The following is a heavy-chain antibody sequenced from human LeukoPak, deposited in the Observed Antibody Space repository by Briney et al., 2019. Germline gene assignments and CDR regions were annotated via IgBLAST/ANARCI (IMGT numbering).Heavy chain of an antibody. V-gene: IGHV3-30-3*01. CDR1: GFTFSSYA. CDR3: ARDRRDFSSSGDY. J-gene: IGHJ4*02. CDR2: ISYDGSNK. Sequence: GGSLRLSCAASGFTFSSYAMHWVRQAPGKGLEWVAVISYDGSNKYYADSVKGRFTISRDNSKNTLYLQMNSLRAEDTAVYYCARDRRDFSSSGDYWGQGTLVTVSS. D-gene: IGHD3-3*01.